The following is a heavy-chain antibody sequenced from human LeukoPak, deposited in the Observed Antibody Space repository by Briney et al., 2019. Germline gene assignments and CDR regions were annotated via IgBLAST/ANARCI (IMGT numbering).Heavy chain of an antibody. Sequence: ASVKVSCKASGYTFTSYGISWVREAPGEGLEWMGWISAYNGNTNYAQKLQGRVTMTTDTSTSTAYMEQRSPRFDDTAVYYLVRAGLVRGVLRWFDLWGQGTLVTVSS. V-gene: IGHV1-18*01. CDR2: ISAYNGNT. CDR1: GYTFTSYG. J-gene: IGHJ5*02. CDR3: VRAGLVRGVLRWFDL. D-gene: IGHD3-10*01.